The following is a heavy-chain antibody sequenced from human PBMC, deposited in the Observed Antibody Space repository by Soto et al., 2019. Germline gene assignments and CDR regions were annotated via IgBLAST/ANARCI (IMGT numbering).Heavy chain of an antibody. Sequence: QVQLQESGPGLMKPSGTLSLTCAVSGGSISSSNWWSWVRQPPGKGLEWIGEIYHSGSTNYNPSLKSRVTISVDKSKNQFSLKLSSVTAADTAVYYCAKSFMRYGDYEVRWFDPWGQGTLVTVSS. CDR3: AKSFMRYGDYEVRWFDP. D-gene: IGHD4-17*01. V-gene: IGHV4-4*02. J-gene: IGHJ5*02. CDR1: GGSISSSNW. CDR2: IYHSGST.